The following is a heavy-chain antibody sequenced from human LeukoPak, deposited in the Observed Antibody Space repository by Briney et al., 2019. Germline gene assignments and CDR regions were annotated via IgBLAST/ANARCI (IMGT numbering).Heavy chain of an antibody. J-gene: IGHJ5*02. Sequence: PGGSLRLSCAASGFTFSSYGMHWVRQAPGKGLEWVAFIRYDGSNKYYADSVKGRFTISRDNSKNTLYLQMNSLRAEDTAVYYCARYGGSSWYNWFDPWGQGTLVTVSS. CDR1: GFTFSSYG. V-gene: IGHV3-30*02. CDR2: IRYDGSNK. CDR3: ARYGGSSWYNWFDP. D-gene: IGHD6-13*01.